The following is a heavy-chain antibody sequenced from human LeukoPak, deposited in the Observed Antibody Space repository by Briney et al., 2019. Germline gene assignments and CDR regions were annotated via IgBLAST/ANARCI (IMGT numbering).Heavy chain of an antibody. J-gene: IGHJ4*02. V-gene: IGHV3-21*01. CDR1: GFTLSSYH. CDR3: ARGGIAAAPY. Sequence: GGSLRLSCAVSGFTLSSYHMNWVRQAPGKGLEWVSSISSSSSYIYYADSVKGRFTISRDNAKNSLYLQMNSLRAEDTAVYYCARGGIAAAPYWGQGTLVTVSS. D-gene: IGHD6-13*01. CDR2: ISSSSSYI.